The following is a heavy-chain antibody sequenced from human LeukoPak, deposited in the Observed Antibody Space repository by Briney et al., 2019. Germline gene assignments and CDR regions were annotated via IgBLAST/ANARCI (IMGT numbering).Heavy chain of an antibody. CDR2: IYYSGST. CDR1: GGSISSSSYY. Sequence: SETLSLTCTVSGGSISSSSYYWGWIRQPPGKGLEWIGSIYYSGSTYYNPSLKSRVTISVDTSKNQFSLKLSSVTAADTAVYYCARQNKDSSGWFQYFDYWGQGTLVTVSS. D-gene: IGHD6-19*01. CDR3: ARQNKDSSGWFQYFDY. J-gene: IGHJ4*02. V-gene: IGHV4-39*01.